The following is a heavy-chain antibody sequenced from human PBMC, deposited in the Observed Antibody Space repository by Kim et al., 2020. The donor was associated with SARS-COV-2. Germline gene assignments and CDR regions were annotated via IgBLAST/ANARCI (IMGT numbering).Heavy chain of an antibody. Sequence: GESLKISCKGSGYSFTSFWISWVRQMPGKGLEWMGRIDPSDSYTNYSPSFQGHVTISADKSISTAYLQWSSLKASDTAMYYCARPEYSSSSPFDYWGQGTLVTVSS. CDR2: IDPSDSYT. CDR1: GYSFTSFW. D-gene: IGHD6-6*01. V-gene: IGHV5-10-1*01. CDR3: ARPEYSSSSPFDY. J-gene: IGHJ4*02.